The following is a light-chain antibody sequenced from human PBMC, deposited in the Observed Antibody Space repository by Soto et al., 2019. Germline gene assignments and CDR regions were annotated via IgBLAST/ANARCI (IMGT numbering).Light chain of an antibody. V-gene: IGLV2-14*03. J-gene: IGLJ1*01. Sequence: QSALTQPASVSGSPGQSITIPCTGTSSDVGGHNYVSWYQQHPGKAPKLILYDVSDQPSGVSSRFSGSKSGNTASLTISGLQAEDEADYYCSSYTRGTVVFGTGTKVTVL. CDR2: DVS. CDR1: SSDVGGHNY. CDR3: SSYTRGTVV.